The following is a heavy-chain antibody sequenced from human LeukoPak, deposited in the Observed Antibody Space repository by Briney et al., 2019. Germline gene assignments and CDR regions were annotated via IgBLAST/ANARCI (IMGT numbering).Heavy chain of an antibody. CDR1: GFTFGDYH. D-gene: IGHD6-19*01. Sequence: GGSLRLSCSASGFTFGDYHMSWVRQAPGKGLAWVGFIRRKDYGGTTEYAASVKGRVTISRDDSKSIAYLQMNSLKIEDTAVYYCTRPTRNTGWPDSDYWGQGTLVTVSS. J-gene: IGHJ4*02. CDR3: TRPTRNTGWPDSDY. CDR2: IRRKDYGGTT. V-gene: IGHV3-49*04.